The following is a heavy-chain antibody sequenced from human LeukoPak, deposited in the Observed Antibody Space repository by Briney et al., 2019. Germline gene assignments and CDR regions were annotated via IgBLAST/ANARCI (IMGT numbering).Heavy chain of an antibody. CDR2: ISGSGDNT. V-gene: IGHV3-23*01. CDR3: AKAQRIVVLTSHFDD. Sequence: PGGSLRLSCAASGFTISRFAMSWVRQAPGKGLEWVAVISGSGDNTYYADSVKGRFNISRDNSRNTLSVQMNSLRAEDTAIYYCAKAQRIVVLTSHFDDWGQGTLVTVSS. J-gene: IGHJ4*02. D-gene: IGHD3-22*01. CDR1: GFTISRFA.